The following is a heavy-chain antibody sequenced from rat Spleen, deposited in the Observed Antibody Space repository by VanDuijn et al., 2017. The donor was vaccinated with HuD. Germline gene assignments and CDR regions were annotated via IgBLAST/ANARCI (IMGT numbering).Heavy chain of an antibody. V-gene: IGHV5-46*01. J-gene: IGHJ2*01. CDR2: ISTSGGST. Sequence: EVQLVESGGGLVQPGRSMKLSCAASGFTFSSFPMAWVRQAPTKGLEWVATISTSGGSTYYRDSVKGRFTISRDNAKSTLYLQMNSLRSEDTATYYCATRGTDYWGQGVMVTVSS. CDR3: ATRGTDY. CDR1: GFTFSSFP.